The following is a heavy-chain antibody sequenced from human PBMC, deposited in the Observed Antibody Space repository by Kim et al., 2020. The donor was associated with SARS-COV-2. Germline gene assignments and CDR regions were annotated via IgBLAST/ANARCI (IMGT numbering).Heavy chain of an antibody. CDR3: ARDLFYYDSSGYSFEF. V-gene: IGHV3-30*14. D-gene: IGHD6-19*01. Sequence: SVKGRFTISRDNSKTTVYLQMNSLRLEDTAVYYCARDLFYYDSSGYSFEFWGQGALVTVSS. J-gene: IGHJ4*02.